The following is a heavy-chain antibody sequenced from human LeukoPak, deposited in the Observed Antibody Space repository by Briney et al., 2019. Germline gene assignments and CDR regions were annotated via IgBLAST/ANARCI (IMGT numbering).Heavy chain of an antibody. CDR2: VYSGGST. CDR1: GFTVSSNY. Sequence: GGSLRLSCAASGFTVSSNYMSWVRQAPGKGLEWVSAVYSGGSTYYADSVKGRFTISRDNSKSTLYIQMNSLRAEDTAVYYCARAKPKNMVRGLIMRRESRYYFDYWGQGTLVTVSS. V-gene: IGHV3-53*01. D-gene: IGHD3-10*01. J-gene: IGHJ4*02. CDR3: ARAKPKNMVRGLIMRRESRYYFDY.